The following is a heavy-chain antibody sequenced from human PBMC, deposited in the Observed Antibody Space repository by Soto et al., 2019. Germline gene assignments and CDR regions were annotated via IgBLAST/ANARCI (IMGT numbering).Heavy chain of an antibody. V-gene: IGHV1-69*01. CDR1: GGTFSSYA. Sequence: QVQLVQSGAEVKKPESSVKVSCKASGGTFSSYAISLVRQAPGQGREWMGGIIPIFGTANYAQKFQGRVKITADESSSTAYMELRSLRSDDTAVYYSERETFRYEYYPPDNWFDPLGQGTLVTAS. CDR3: ERETFRYEYYPPDNWFDP. CDR2: IIPIFGTA. J-gene: IGHJ5*02. D-gene: IGHD2-2*01.